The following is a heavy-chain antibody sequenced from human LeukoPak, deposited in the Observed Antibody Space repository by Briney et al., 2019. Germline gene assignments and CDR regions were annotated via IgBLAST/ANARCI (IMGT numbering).Heavy chain of an antibody. V-gene: IGHV1-18*04. D-gene: IGHD2-2*01. CDR2: ISAYNGNT. Sequence: GASVKVSCKASGYTFTGYYMHWVRQAPGQGLEWMGWISAYNGNTNYAQKLQGRVTMTTDTSTSTAYMELRSLRSDDTAVYYCARDLLPRGSSFTPLDVWGKGTTVTVSS. CDR1: GYTFTGYY. CDR3: ARDLLPRGSSFTPLDV. J-gene: IGHJ6*04.